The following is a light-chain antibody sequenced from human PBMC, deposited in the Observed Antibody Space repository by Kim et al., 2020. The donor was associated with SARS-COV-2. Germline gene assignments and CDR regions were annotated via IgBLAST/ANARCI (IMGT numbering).Light chain of an antibody. J-gene: IGKJ3*01. CDR3: QQYYSTPLT. Sequence: ATINCKSSQSVLYSSNNKNYLAWYQQKPGQPPTLLIYWASTRESGVPDRFSGRGSGTDFTLTISTLQAEDVAVYYCQQYYSTPLTLGPGTKVDIK. CDR1: QSVLYSSNNKNY. CDR2: WAS. V-gene: IGKV4-1*01.